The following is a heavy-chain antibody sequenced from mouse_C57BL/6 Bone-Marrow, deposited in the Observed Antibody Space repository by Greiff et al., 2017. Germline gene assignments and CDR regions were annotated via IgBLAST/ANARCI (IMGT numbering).Heavy chain of an antibody. D-gene: IGHD1-1*01. J-gene: IGHJ1*03. CDR1: GFTFSSYG. Sequence: EVKLMESGGDLVKPGGSLKLSCAASGFTFSSYGMSWVRQTPDKRLEWVATISTGGSYTYYPDSVKGRSTISRDNAKNTLYRQMSSLKSEDTAIYSCARLLRYHWYFDVWGTGTTVTVSS. CDR3: ARLLRYHWYFDV. V-gene: IGHV5-6*01. CDR2: ISTGGSYT.